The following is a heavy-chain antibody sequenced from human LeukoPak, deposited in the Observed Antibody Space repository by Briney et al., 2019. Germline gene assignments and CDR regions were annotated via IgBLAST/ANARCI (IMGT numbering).Heavy chain of an antibody. Sequence: GGSLRLSCAASGFTFSSYAMSWVRQAPGKGLEWVSGISGSGGSTYYADSVKGRFTISRDNSKNTLYLQMNSLRAEDTAVYYCAKHIVVVVAATNYWGQGTLVTVSS. D-gene: IGHD2-15*01. V-gene: IGHV3-23*01. J-gene: IGHJ4*02. CDR1: GFTFSSYA. CDR2: ISGSGGST. CDR3: AKHIVVVVAATNY.